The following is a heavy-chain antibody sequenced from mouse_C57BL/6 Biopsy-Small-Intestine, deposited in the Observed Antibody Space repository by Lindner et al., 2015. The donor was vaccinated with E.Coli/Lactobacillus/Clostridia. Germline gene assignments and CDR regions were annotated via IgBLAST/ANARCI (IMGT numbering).Heavy chain of an antibody. CDR1: GSSFNTYA. J-gene: IGHJ2*01. V-gene: IGHV10-1*01. Sequence: VQLQESGGGLVQPKGSLKLSCAASGSSFNTYAMNWVRQAPGKGLEWVARIRSKSNNYATYYADSVKDRFTISRDDSESMLYLQMNNLKTEDTAMYYCVRPYYEGFDYWGQGTTLTVSS. CDR3: VRPYYEGFDY. D-gene: IGHD2-10*01. CDR2: IRSKSNNYAT.